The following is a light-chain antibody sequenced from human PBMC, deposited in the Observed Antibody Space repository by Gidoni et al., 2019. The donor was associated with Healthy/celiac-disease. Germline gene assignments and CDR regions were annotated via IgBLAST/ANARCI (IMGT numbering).Light chain of an antibody. Sequence: IVLTQSPGTLSLSPGERATLSCRASQSVSSSYLAWYQQKPGQAPRLLIYGASSRATGIPDRFSGSGSGTDFTLTISRLEPEDFAVYYCQQYGSSSGFXQXTRLEIK. CDR2: GAS. CDR1: QSVSSSY. V-gene: IGKV3-20*01. CDR3: QQYGSSSG. J-gene: IGKJ5*01.